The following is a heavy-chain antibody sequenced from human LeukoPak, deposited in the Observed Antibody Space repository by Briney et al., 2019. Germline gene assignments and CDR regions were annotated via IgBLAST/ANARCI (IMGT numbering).Heavy chain of an antibody. CDR2: IIPIFGTA. Sequence: ASVNVSCKASGGTFSSYAISWVRQAPGQGLEWMGGIIPIFGTANYAQKFQGRVTITADESTSTAYMELSSLRSEDTAVYYCASVTYGSGSPYFDYWGQGTLVTVSS. CDR1: GGTFSSYA. D-gene: IGHD3-10*01. V-gene: IGHV1-69*13. J-gene: IGHJ4*02. CDR3: ASVTYGSGSPYFDY.